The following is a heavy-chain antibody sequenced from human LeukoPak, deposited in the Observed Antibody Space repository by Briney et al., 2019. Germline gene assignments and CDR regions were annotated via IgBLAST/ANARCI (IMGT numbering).Heavy chain of an antibody. CDR3: ARMTSGLWDY. V-gene: IGHV3-7*05. Sequence: GGSLRLSCAASGFTFTTYLMSWLRQAPGKGLEWVANINEDGSEKYYVDSVEGRFTISRDNAKNSLYMQLSSLRAEDTAVYYCARMTSGLWDYWGQGTLVTVSS. D-gene: IGHD3-3*01. CDR1: GFTFTTYL. J-gene: IGHJ4*02. CDR2: INEDGSEK.